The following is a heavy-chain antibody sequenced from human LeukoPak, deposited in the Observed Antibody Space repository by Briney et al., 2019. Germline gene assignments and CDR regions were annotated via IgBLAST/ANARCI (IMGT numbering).Heavy chain of an antibody. J-gene: IGHJ6*03. V-gene: IGHV4-34*01. Sequence: SETLSLICAVYGGSFSGYYWSWIRQPPGKGLEWIGEINHSGSTNYNPSLKSRVTISVDTSKNQFSLKLSSVTAADTAVYYCARLKRPNRGSYIYYYYMDVWGKGTTVTVSS. D-gene: IGHD1-26*01. CDR2: INHSGST. CDR3: ARLKRPNRGSYIYYYYMDV. CDR1: GGSFSGYY.